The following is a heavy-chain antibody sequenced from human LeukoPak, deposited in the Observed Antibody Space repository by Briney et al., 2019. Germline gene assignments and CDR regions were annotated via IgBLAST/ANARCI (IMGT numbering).Heavy chain of an antibody. Sequence: GASVKVSCKASGCTFTNYYMHWVRQAPGHGLEWIGIINPSGGSTSYAQKFQGRGTMTRDTSTSTVYMELSSLRAGDTSVYYCARDVEMATITGGYCEYWGEGALVTVSS. J-gene: IGHJ4*02. CDR2: INPSGGST. V-gene: IGHV1-46*01. CDR3: ARDVEMATITGGYCEY. CDR1: GCTFTNYY. D-gene: IGHD5-24*01.